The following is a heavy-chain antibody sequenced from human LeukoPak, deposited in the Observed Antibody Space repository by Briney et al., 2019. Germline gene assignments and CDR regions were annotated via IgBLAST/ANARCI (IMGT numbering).Heavy chain of an antibody. V-gene: IGHV3-48*03. J-gene: IGHJ4*02. CDR2: ISSSGSTI. CDR3: ARDQFNYFDY. CDR1: GFTFSSYG. Sequence: GGSLRLSCAASGFTFSSYGMNWVRQAPGKGLEWVSYISSSGSTIYYADSVKGRFTISRDNAKNSLYLLMNSLRADDTAVYYCARDQFNYFDYWGQGTLVTVSS.